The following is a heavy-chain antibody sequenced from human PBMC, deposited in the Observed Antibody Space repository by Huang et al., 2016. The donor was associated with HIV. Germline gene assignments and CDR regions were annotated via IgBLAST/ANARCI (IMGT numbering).Heavy chain of an antibody. Sequence: QVQLVQSGAEVKKPGSSVKVSCKASGGTFSSYVISWVRQAPGQGLEWIGGITPIFDKTNYAQKVQGRVTIIADESTRTAYMEMSSLRPEDTATYYCATGPRGSGSFNWGQGTLVIVSS. CDR3: ATGPRGSGSFN. J-gene: IGHJ4*02. CDR2: ITPIFDKT. D-gene: IGHD1-26*01. V-gene: IGHV1-69*01. CDR1: GGTFSSYV.